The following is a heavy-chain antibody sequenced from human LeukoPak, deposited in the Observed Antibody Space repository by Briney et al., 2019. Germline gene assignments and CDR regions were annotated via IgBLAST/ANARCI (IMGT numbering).Heavy chain of an antibody. CDR3: ATTLLRNYGMDV. CDR1: GYTLSELS. J-gene: IGHJ6*02. V-gene: IGHV1-24*01. CDR2: FDPEDGET. Sequence: ASVKVFCKVSGYTLSELSMHWVRQAPGKGLEWMGGFDPEDGETIYAQKFQGRVTMTEDTSTDTAYMELSSLRSEDTAVYYCATTLLRNYGMDVWAKGPRSPSP.